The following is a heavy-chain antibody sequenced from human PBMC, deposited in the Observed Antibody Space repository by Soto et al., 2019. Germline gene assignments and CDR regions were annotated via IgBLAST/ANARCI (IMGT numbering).Heavy chain of an antibody. Sequence: SETLSLTCAVYGESFSGYSWSWIRQPPGKGLEWIGEISHSGSTSYNPSLKSRVTISVDTSKNQFSLKLSSVTAADTAVYYCARAWGSSSWQNWFDPWGQGTLVTVSS. J-gene: IGHJ5*02. CDR2: ISHSGST. CDR1: GESFSGYS. CDR3: ARAWGSSSWQNWFDP. V-gene: IGHV4-34*01. D-gene: IGHD6-13*01.